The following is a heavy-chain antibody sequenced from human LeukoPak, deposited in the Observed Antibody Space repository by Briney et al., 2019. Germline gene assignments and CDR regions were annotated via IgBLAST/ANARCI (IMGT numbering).Heavy chain of an antibody. CDR1: GFTFSNYG. J-gene: IGHJ4*02. D-gene: IGHD6-19*01. Sequence: GGSLRLSCATSGFTFSNYGMHWVRQAPGKGLEWVAFIRFDGSTKYYADSVKGRFTISRDNSKNTFYLQMNSLRAEDTAVYYCAKGAVAGYFGYWGQGTLVTVSS. CDR3: AKGAVAGYFGY. CDR2: IRFDGSTK. V-gene: IGHV3-30*02.